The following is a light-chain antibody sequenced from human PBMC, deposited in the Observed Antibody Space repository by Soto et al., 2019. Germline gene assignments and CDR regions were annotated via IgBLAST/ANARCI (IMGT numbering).Light chain of an antibody. CDR2: GAS. J-gene: IGKJ1*01. Sequence: EIVMTQSPATLSVSPGERATLSCRASQSVSSDLAWYQQKPGQAPRLLIYGASTRATGIPARFNGSGSGTEFTLTISSLQSEDFAVYYCQHFYVWPWTFGQGTKVEV. V-gene: IGKV3-15*01. CDR1: QSVSSD. CDR3: QHFYVWPWT.